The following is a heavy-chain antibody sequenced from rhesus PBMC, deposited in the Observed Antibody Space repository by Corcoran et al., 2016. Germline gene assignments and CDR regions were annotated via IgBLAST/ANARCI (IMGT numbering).Heavy chain of an antibody. CDR2: IKGNSRRT. J-gene: IGHJ5-1*01. CDR1: GGSFSSYW. V-gene: IGHV4-80*01. Sequence: QVQLQGSGPGLVKPSETLSLTCAVSGGSFSSYWWSWIRQSPGKGLEWIGLIKGNSRRTTYPPSLKSRVTFSTDASKTHFSLRLSSVTAADTAVYYCARSFLNRFDVWGPGVLVTVSS. CDR3: ARSFLNRFDV.